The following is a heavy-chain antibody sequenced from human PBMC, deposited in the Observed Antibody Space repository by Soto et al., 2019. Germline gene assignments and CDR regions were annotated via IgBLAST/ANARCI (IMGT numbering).Heavy chain of an antibody. D-gene: IGHD3-3*01. CDR1: GFTFSSYA. CDR3: AKLPIFGFASAFDI. V-gene: IGHV3-23*01. CDR2: ISGSGGST. J-gene: IGHJ3*02. Sequence: EVQLLESGGGLVQPGGSLRLSCAASGFTFSSYAMSWVRQAPGKGLEWVSAISGSGGSTYYADSVKGRFTISRDNSKNMLELQMNSLGAEDTALYYCAKLPIFGFASAFDIWGQGTMVTVSS.